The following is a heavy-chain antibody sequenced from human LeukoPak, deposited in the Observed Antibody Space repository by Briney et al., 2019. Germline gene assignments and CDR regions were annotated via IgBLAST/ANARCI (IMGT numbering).Heavy chain of an antibody. J-gene: IGHJ4*02. D-gene: IGHD2-8*02. V-gene: IGHV3-53*01. CDR1: GFSVSSKY. CDR3: AKDAGASSAFFDL. CDR2: IYNNGNT. Sequence: GGSLRLSCAASGFSVSSKYMSWVRQAPGKGLQWVSVIYNNGNTHYADSVKGRFTISRDNSKHTLYLQMNSLTDEDTAIYYCAKDAGASSAFFDLWGQGTLVTVSS.